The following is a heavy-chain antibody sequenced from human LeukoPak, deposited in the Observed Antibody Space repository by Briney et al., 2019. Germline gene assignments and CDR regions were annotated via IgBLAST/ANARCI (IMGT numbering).Heavy chain of an antibody. D-gene: IGHD2-2*02. V-gene: IGHV4-59*01. J-gene: IGHJ6*03. CDR3: AREAKAYCSSTSCYRDYYDYMDV. Sequence: SETLSLTCTVSGDSISNYYCNWIRQPPGKGLEWIGFISYSGSTNYNPSLKSRVTMSVDTSKNQFSLKLTSVSAADTAVYYCAREAKAYCSSTSCYRDYYDYMDVWGKGTTVTVSS. CDR1: GDSISNYY. CDR2: ISYSGST.